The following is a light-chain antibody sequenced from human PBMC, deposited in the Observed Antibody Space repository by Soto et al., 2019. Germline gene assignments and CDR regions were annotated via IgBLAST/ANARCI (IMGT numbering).Light chain of an antibody. V-gene: IGLV1-51*01. CDR1: SSNSGNNY. CDR3: GTWDSSLSAVV. CDR2: DNN. J-gene: IGLJ2*01. Sequence: QSVLTQPPSVSAAPGQKVTISCSGSSSNSGNNYVSWYQQLPGTAPKPLIYDNNKRPSGIPDRFSGSKSGTSATLGITGLQTGDEADYYCGTWDSSLSAVVFGGGTKLTVL.